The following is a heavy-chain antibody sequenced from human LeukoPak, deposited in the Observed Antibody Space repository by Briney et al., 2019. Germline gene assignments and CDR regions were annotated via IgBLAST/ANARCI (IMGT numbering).Heavy chain of an antibody. Sequence: ASVKVSCKASGYTFTSYYMHWVRQAPGQGREWMGIINPSGGSTSYAQKFQGRVTMTRDTSTSTVYMELSSLRSEDTAVYYCAREYGRDPIFDYWGQGTLVTVSS. D-gene: IGHD2-8*01. V-gene: IGHV1-46*01. J-gene: IGHJ4*02. CDR1: GYTFTSYY. CDR2: INPSGGST. CDR3: AREYGRDPIFDY.